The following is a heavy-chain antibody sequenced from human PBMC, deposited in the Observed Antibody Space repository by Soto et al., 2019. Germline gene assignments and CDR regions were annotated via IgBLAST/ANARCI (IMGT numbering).Heavy chain of an antibody. CDR2: INAGNGNR. Sequence: QVQLVQSGAEEKKPGASVKVSCKASGYTFSSYAMHWVRQAPGQRLEWMGWINAGNGNRKYSQKFQGRVTITRDTSASTAYMELSSLRSEDTAVYYCAGGGEHIDYWGQGTLVTVSS. D-gene: IGHD2-21*01. CDR3: AGGGEHIDY. V-gene: IGHV1-3*05. J-gene: IGHJ4*02. CDR1: GYTFSSYA.